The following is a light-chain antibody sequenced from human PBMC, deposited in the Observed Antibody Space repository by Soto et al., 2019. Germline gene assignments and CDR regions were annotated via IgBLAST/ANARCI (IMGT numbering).Light chain of an antibody. CDR2: AAS. J-gene: IGKJ5*01. V-gene: IGKV1-12*01. CDR1: QDISSW. CDR3: QQASSLPPT. Sequence: DIQMTQSPSSLSAAVGDRVTTTCRASQDISSWLAWYQQKPGKAPKIMTYAASSLQGGVPSRFSGSGSGTEFTLTISSLQPEDFATYYCQQASSLPPTFGQGTRLEI.